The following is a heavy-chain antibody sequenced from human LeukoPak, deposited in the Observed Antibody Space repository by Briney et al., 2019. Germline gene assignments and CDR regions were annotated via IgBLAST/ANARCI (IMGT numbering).Heavy chain of an antibody. J-gene: IGHJ4*02. Sequence: GRSLRLSCAASGFTFSSYAMHWVRQAPGKGLEWVAVISYDGSNRYYADSVKGRFTISRDNAKNSLYLQMNSLRAEDTAVYYCARRAGAYSHPYDYWGQGTLVTVSS. CDR2: ISYDGSNR. CDR3: ARRAGAYSHPYDY. V-gene: IGHV3-30*04. CDR1: GFTFSSYA. D-gene: IGHD4/OR15-4a*01.